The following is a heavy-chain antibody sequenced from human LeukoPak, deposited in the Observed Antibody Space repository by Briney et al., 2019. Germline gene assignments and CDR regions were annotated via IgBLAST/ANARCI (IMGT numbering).Heavy chain of an antibody. D-gene: IGHD3-10*01. V-gene: IGHV4-39*01. CDR1: GGSIRSSSYY. CDR3: ANGVIISWYFDL. CDR2: IYYSGST. Sequence: SETLSLTCTVSGGSIRSSSYYWGWIRQPPGRGLEWIGSIYYSGSTYYNPSLKSRVTISVDTPKNQFSLKLSSVTAADTAVYYCANGVIISWYFDLWGRGTLVTVSS. J-gene: IGHJ2*01.